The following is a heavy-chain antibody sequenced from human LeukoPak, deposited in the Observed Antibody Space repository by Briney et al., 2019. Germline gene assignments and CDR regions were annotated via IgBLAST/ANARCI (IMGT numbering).Heavy chain of an antibody. J-gene: IGHJ3*02. CDR2: INPNSGGT. CDR1: GYPFTXYG. V-gene: IGHV1-2*02. CDR3: ARSKGSYSHSFAFDI. D-gene: IGHD1-26*01. Sequence: XVSXXXXGYPFTXYGISWVRQAPGQGLEWMGWINPNSGGTNYAQKFQGRVTMTRDTSISTAYMELSRLRSDDTAVYYCARSKGSYSHSFAFDIWGQGTMVTVSS.